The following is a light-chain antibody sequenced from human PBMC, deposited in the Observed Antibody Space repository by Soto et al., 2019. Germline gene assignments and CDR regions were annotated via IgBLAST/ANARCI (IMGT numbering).Light chain of an antibody. J-gene: IGKJ1*01. V-gene: IGKV1-5*03. CDR1: QSISTW. Sequence: DIQMTQSPSTLSASVGDRVTITCRASQSISTWLAWYQQKPGKAPKLLIYKAYSLESGVPSRFSGSGSGTEFPLTISSLQPDDFATYYCRHYNTYSETFGQGTKVEIK. CDR3: RHYNTYSET. CDR2: KAY.